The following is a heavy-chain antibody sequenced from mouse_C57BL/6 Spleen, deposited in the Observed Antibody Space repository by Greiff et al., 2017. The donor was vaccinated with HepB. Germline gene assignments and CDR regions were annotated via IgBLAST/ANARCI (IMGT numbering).Heavy chain of an antibody. CDR2: INPSNGGT. V-gene: IGHV1-53*01. CDR1: GYTFTSYW. D-gene: IGHD2-2*01. CDR3: AREGYGYDY. Sequence: QVHVKQSGAELMKPGASVKLSCKATGYTFTSYWMHWVKQRPGQGLEWIGNINPSNGGTNYNEKFKSKATLTVDKSSSTAYMQLSSLTSEDSAVYYCAREGYGYDYWGQGTTLTVSS. J-gene: IGHJ2*01.